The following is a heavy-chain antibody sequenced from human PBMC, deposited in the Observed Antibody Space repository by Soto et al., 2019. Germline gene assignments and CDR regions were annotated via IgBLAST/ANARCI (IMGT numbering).Heavy chain of an antibody. CDR1: GFTFSSYS. CDR2: ISGSSSST. J-gene: IGHJ4*02. V-gene: IGHV3-48*01. Sequence: EVQLVESGGGLVQPGGSLRLSCAASGFTFSSYSMNWVRQAPGKGLEWLSYISGSSSSTYYADSVRGRFTISRDNARNSLYLQMNSLRAEDTAVCYCASGANSDLDYWGQGTLVTVSS. CDR3: ASGANSDLDY. D-gene: IGHD2-21*01.